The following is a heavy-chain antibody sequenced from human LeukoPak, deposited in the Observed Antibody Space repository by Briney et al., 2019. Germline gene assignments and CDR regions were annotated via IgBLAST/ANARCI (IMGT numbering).Heavy chain of an antibody. Sequence: SETLSLTCAVYGGSFSGYYWSWIRQPPGKGLEWIGEINHSGSTNYNPSLKSRVTISVDTSKNQFSLKLNSVTAADTAVYYCARGNEASSWNFDYWGQGTLVTVSS. CDR2: INHSGST. D-gene: IGHD6-13*01. J-gene: IGHJ4*02. V-gene: IGHV4-34*01. CDR3: ARGNEASSWNFDY. CDR1: GGSFSGYY.